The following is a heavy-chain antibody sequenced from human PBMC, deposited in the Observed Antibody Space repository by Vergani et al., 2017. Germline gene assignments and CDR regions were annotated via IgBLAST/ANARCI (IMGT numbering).Heavy chain of an antibody. CDR1: GYTFTNFF. CDR2: INPGGGST. Sequence: QVQLVQSGTEVKKPGASVKVSCKASGYTFTNFFIHWVRQAPGQGLEWMGIINPGGGSTSYARMFQGRVTMTRDTSTSTVYMELSSLRSEDTAVYYCARDSRTTAMNTDNFYYHMDVWGKGTTVTVSS. D-gene: IGHD4-11*01. J-gene: IGHJ6*03. CDR3: ARDSRTTAMNTDNFYYHMDV. V-gene: IGHV1-46*03.